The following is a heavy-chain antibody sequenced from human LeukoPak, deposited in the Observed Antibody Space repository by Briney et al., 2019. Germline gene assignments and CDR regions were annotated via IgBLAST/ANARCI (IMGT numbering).Heavy chain of an antibody. J-gene: IGHJ4*02. CDR2: IYPRDGST. CDR3: ARDQEGFDY. Sequence: ASVKVSCKASGYTFTSNYIHWVRQAPGQGLEWMGVIYPRDGSTSYAQKFQGRVTVTRDTSTCTVHMELSGLRSEDTAVYYCARDQEGFDYWGQGTLVTVSS. V-gene: IGHV1-46*01. CDR1: GYTFTSNY.